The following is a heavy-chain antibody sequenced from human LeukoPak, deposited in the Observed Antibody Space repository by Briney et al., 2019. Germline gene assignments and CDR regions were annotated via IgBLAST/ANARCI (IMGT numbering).Heavy chain of an antibody. Sequence: ASVKVSCKASGCSFTSYNMHWVRQAPGQGLEWMGIINPSGGSTSYAQKFQGRVTMTRDTSTSTVYMELSSLRSEDTAVYYCGRYCSSTSCPIASAFDYWGQGTLVIVSS. D-gene: IGHD2-2*01. CDR1: GCSFTSYN. V-gene: IGHV1-46*01. CDR2: INPSGGST. CDR3: GRYCSSTSCPIASAFDY. J-gene: IGHJ4*02.